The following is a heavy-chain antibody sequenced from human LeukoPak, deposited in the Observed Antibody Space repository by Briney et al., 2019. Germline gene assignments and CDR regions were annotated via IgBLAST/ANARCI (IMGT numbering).Heavy chain of an antibody. CDR1: GFTFSSYS. J-gene: IGHJ4*02. V-gene: IGHV3-21*01. Sequence: GGSLRLSCAASGFTFSSYSMDWVRQAPGKGLEWVSSISSSSSYIYYADSVKGRFTISRDNAKNSLYLQMNSLRAEDTAIYYCASPSYNFWSGYYVYWGQGTLVTVSS. D-gene: IGHD3-3*01. CDR3: ASPSYNFWSGYYVY. CDR2: ISSSSSYI.